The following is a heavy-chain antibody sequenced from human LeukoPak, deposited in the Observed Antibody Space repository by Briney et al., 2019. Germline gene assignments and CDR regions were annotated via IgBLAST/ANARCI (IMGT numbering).Heavy chain of an antibody. V-gene: IGHV1-69*04. CDR2: IIPILGIA. CDR1: GYTFTSYA. CDR3: ARDHFDTPSDTATGGPTGD. D-gene: IGHD5-18*01. Sequence: ASVKVSCKASGYTFTSYAIHWVRQAPGQGLEWMGRIIPILGIANYAQKFQGRVTITADKSTSTAYMELSSLRSEDTAVYYCARDHFDTPSDTATGGPTGDWGQGTLVTVSS. J-gene: IGHJ4*02.